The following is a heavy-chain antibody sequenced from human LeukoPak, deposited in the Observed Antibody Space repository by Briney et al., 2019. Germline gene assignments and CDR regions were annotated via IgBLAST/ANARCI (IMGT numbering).Heavy chain of an antibody. D-gene: IGHD5-12*01. V-gene: IGHV3-21*01. J-gene: IGHJ3*02. Sequence: GGSLRLSCAASGFTFSSYSMNWVRQAPGKGLEWVSSISSSSSYIYYADSVKGRFTISRDNAKNSLYLQMNSLRAEDTAVYYCARVFDIGAFDIWGQGTMVTVSS. CDR2: ISSSSSYI. CDR3: ARVFDIGAFDI. CDR1: GFTFSSYS.